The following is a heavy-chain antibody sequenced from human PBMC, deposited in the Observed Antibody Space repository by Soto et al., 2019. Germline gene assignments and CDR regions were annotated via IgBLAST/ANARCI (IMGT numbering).Heavy chain of an antibody. J-gene: IGHJ1*01. CDR3: GRSFGWYAMDQ. Sequence: QMQLQESGPGLVKPSETLSLTCAVSGASISSEQSWSWVRQPPGKGLEWIGEIHHSGSTNNNPSLKSRVTMSVEKPKNQFPLFLSSVPAADTAVYSWGRSFGWYAMDQGGQGTLVTVSS. V-gene: IGHV4-4*02. CDR2: IHHSGST. CDR1: GASISSEQS. D-gene: IGHD6-19*01.